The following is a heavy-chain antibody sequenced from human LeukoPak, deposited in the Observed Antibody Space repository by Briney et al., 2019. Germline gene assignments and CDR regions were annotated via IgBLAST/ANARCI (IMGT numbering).Heavy chain of an antibody. V-gene: IGHV1-58*01. CDR2: IVVGSGNT. Sequence: SVKVSCKASGFTFTSSAVQWVRQAHGQRLEWIGWIVVGSGNTNYAQKFQERVTITRDMSTSTAYMELSSLRSEDTAVYYCAAHYGVLGAFDIWGQGTMVTVSS. CDR1: GFTFTSSA. J-gene: IGHJ3*02. D-gene: IGHD3-10*01. CDR3: AAHYGVLGAFDI.